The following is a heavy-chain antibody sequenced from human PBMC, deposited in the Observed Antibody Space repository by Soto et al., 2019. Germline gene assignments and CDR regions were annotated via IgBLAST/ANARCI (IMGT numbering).Heavy chain of an antibody. V-gene: IGHV3-30*13. CDR3: ARTHDANSAGAFDC. CDR1: GFTFSSYG. CDR2: ISFDGGDK. J-gene: IGHJ4*02. Sequence: QVQLVESGGGVVQPGRSLRLSCAASGFTFSSYGMHWLRQAPGKGLEWVALISFDGGDKHYADSVKGRFSSSRDNVQNSLYLQMNSLRAEDTAVYYCARTHDANSAGAFDCWGLGTLVTVSS. D-gene: IGHD1-26*01.